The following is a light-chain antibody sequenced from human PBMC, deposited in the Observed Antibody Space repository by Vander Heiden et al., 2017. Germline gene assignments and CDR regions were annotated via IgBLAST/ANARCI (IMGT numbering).Light chain of an antibody. CDR3: YSAADNIVV. V-gene: IGLV3-27*01. CDR2: KDS. Sequence: SYELTQPSSVSVSPGQTAMITCSGDVLAKKYARWFQQKPGQAPILVIYKDSERPSGIPERFSGSSSGTTVTLTISGAQVEDEADYYCYSAADNIVVFGGGTELTVL. J-gene: IGLJ2*01. CDR1: VLAKKY.